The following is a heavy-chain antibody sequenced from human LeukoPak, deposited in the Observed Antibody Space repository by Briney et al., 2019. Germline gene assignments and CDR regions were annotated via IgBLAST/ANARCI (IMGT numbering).Heavy chain of an antibody. CDR1: GFTFSNWA. CDR3: AKTDLTVAVRPLDY. V-gene: IGHV3-23*01. CDR2: ISGSGDST. D-gene: IGHD2-21*02. J-gene: IGHJ4*02. Sequence: GGSLRLSCAASGFTFSNWAMSWVRQAPGRGLEWVSGISGSGDSTYYADSVKGRFTISRDNPKNTLHLQMNSLRAEDTAVYYCAKTDLTVAVRPLDYWGQGTLVTVSS.